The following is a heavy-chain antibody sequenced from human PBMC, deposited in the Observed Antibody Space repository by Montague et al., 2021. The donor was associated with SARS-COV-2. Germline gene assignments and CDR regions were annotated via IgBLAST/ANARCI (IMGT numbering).Heavy chain of an antibody. Sequence: SETLSLTCTVSGGSITGYYWSWLRRSSGKGLEWIAYIYDGGAVNYNPSLGSRVTISTDTSKNQLSLKVNSVTAADSAVYYCARTEYNWNDWFDPWGQGTLVTVSS. CDR3: ARTEYNWNDWFDP. J-gene: IGHJ5*02. CDR1: GGSITGYY. CDR2: IYDGGAV. D-gene: IGHD1-20*01. V-gene: IGHV4-59*01.